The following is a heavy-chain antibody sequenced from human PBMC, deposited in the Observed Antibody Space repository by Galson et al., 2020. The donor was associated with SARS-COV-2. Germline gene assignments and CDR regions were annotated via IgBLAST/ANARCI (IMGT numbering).Heavy chain of an antibody. CDR1: GTSISSGSYS. CDR3: ARLHYGEYAPEAFDI. Sequence: SETLSLTCAVSGTSISSGSYSWHWIRQPPGKGLECIGYISHSGGTYYNPSLKSRVTISGDRSKNQFSLRLSSVTAADTAVYYCARLHYGEYAPEAFDIWGPGTRVTVAS. J-gene: IGHJ3*02. CDR2: ISHSGGT. D-gene: IGHD4-17*01. V-gene: IGHV4-30-2*01.